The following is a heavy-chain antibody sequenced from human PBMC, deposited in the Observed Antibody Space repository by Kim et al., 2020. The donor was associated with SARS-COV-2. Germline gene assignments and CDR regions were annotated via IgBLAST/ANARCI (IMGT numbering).Heavy chain of an antibody. Sequence: GGSLRLSCAASGFTFSSYWMSWVRQAPGKGLEWVANIKQDGSEKYYVDSVKGRFTISRDNAKNSLYLQMNSLRAEDTAVYYCARGRTYYDILTGSTNWFDPWGQGTLVTVSS. D-gene: IGHD3-9*01. CDR2: IKQDGSEK. V-gene: IGHV3-7*05. J-gene: IGHJ5*02. CDR3: ARGRTYYDILTGSTNWFDP. CDR1: GFTFSSYW.